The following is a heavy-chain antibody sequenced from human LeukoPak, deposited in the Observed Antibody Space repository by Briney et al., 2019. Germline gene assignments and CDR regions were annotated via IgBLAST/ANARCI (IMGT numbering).Heavy chain of an antibody. V-gene: IGHV4-34*01. D-gene: IGHD6-19*01. CDR2: INHSGST. J-gene: IGHJ4*02. CDR3: ARGPGQWLVLDY. Sequence: SETLSLTCAVYGGSFSGYYWSWIRQPPGKGLEWIGEINHSGSTNYNPSLKSRVTISVDTSKNQFSLKLSSVTAADTAVYCCARGPGQWLVLDYWGQGTLVTVSS. CDR1: GGSFSGYY.